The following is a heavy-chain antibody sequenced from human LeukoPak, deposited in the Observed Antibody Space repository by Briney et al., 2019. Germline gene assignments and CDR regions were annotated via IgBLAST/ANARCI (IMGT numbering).Heavy chain of an antibody. CDR2: INHSGST. D-gene: IGHD3-10*01. CDR1: GGSFSGYY. CDR3: ASTRRLYGSGSRNGMDV. Sequence: PSETLSLTCAVYGGSFSGYYWSWIRQPPGKGLEWIGEINHSGSTNYNPSLKSRVTISVDTSKNQFSLKLSSVTAADTAVYYCASTRRLYGSGSRNGMDVWGQGTTVTVSS. J-gene: IGHJ6*02. V-gene: IGHV4-34*01.